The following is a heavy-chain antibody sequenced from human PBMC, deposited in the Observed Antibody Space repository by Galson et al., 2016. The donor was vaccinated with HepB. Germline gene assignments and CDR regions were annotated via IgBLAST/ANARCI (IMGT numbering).Heavy chain of an antibody. J-gene: IGHJ6*02. CDR1: GFSFSTFW. Sequence: SLRLSCAAFGFSFSTFWMSWIRQVPGKGLEWVANIKQDGSEKYYVDSVKGRFTVSRDNVKNSLYLQMNSLRAEDTAVYYCVRDNDYVMDVWGQGTTVTVSS. D-gene: IGHD3-16*01. CDR2: IKQDGSEK. CDR3: VRDNDYVMDV. V-gene: IGHV3-7*03.